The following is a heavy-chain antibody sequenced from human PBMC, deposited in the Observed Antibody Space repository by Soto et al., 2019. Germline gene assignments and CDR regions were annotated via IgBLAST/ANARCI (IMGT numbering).Heavy chain of an antibody. J-gene: IGHJ3*02. CDR1: GASISRGGFH. Sequence: QLQLRESGPGLVKPSETLSLTCAVSGASISRGGFHWGWIRQPPGQGLEWIGSLYSGTTYYNPSLKSRVTISADTSKNEFSLRLTSVAAADTAVYYCARVSHIVVVPAIRGAFDIWGQGTMITVSS. CDR2: LYSGTT. CDR3: ARVSHIVVVPAIRGAFDI. V-gene: IGHV4-39*01. D-gene: IGHD2-21*02.